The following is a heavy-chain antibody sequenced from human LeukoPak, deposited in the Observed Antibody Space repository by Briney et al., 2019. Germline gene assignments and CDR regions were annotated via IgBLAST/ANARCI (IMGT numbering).Heavy chain of an antibody. D-gene: IGHD6-19*01. V-gene: IGHV3-20*04. CDR2: INWNGGST. J-gene: IGHJ4*02. Sequence: GGSLRLSCAASGFTFDAYGMSWVRQAPGKGLEWVSGINWNGGSTGYADSVKGRFTIFRDNAKNSLYLQMNSLRAEDTALYYCARDGIAVAGVYYFDYWGQETLVTVSS. CDR1: GFTFDAYG. CDR3: ARDGIAVAGVYYFDY.